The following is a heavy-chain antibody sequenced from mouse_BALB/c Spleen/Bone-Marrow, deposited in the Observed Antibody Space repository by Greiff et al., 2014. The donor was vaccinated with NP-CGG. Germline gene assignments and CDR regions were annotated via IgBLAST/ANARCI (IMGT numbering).Heavy chain of an antibody. CDR3: ANYYYGSSRFAY. Sequence: VQLKESGAELVKPGASVKLSCTASGFNIKDTYMHWVKQRPEQGLEWIGRIDPANGNTKYDPKFQGKATITADTSSNTAYLQLSSLTSGDTAVYYCANYYYGSSRFAYWGQGTLVTVSA. J-gene: IGHJ3*01. D-gene: IGHD1-1*01. CDR2: IDPANGNT. V-gene: IGHV14-3*02. CDR1: GFNIKDTY.